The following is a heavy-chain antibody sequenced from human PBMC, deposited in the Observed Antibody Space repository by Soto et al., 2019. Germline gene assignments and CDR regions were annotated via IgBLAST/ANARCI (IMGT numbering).Heavy chain of an antibody. CDR2: IIPILGIA. CDR1: GGTFSSYT. Sequence: ASVKVSCKASGGTFSSYTISWVRQAPGQGLEWMGRIIPILGIANYAQKFQGRVTITADKSTSTAYMELSSLRSEDTAVYYCASGPPIAAAGSHFDYWGQGTLVTVSS. CDR3: ASGPPIAAAGSHFDY. V-gene: IGHV1-69*02. D-gene: IGHD6-13*01. J-gene: IGHJ4*02.